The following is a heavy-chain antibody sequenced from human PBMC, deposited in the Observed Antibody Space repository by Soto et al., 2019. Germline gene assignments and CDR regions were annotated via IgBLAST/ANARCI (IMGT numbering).Heavy chain of an antibody. CDR2: ISAYNGNT. CDR3: ARDQRNYDFWSGPNWFDT. Sequence: ASVKVSCKASGYTFTSYGISWVRQAPGQGLEWMGWISAYNGNTNYAQKLQGRVTMTTDTSTSTAYMELRSLRSDDTAVYYCARDQRNYDFWSGPNWFDTWGQGTLVTVSS. J-gene: IGHJ5*02. V-gene: IGHV1-18*04. D-gene: IGHD3-3*01. CDR1: GYTFTSYG.